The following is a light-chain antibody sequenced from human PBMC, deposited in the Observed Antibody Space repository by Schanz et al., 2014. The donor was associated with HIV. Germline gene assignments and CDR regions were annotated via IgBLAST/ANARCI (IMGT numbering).Light chain of an antibody. CDR1: SSDVGGYNY. Sequence: QSALTQPASVSGSPGQSITISCTGTSSDVGGYNYVSWYQQHPGKAPKLMIYDVSNRPSGVSNRFSGSKSGNTASLTISGLQAEDEADYYCNSYTSNNTVLFGGGTKVTVL. CDR3: NSYTSNNTVL. CDR2: DVS. J-gene: IGLJ2*01. V-gene: IGLV2-14*03.